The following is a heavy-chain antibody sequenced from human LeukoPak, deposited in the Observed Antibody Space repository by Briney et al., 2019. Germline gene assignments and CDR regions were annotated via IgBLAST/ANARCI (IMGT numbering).Heavy chain of an antibody. CDR3: ARVNCSGGSCYQGWFDP. Sequence: ASVKVSCKASGYTFTSYYMHWVRQAPGQGLEWMGIINPSGGSTSYAQKFQGRVTMTRNTSTSTVYMELSSLRSEDTAVYYCARVNCSGGSCYQGWFDPWGQGTLVTVSS. V-gene: IGHV1-46*01. J-gene: IGHJ5*02. CDR2: INPSGGST. D-gene: IGHD2-15*01. CDR1: GYTFTSYY.